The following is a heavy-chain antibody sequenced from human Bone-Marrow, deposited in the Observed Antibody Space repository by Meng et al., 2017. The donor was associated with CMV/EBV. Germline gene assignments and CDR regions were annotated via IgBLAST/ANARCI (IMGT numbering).Heavy chain of an antibody. D-gene: IGHD1-1*01. V-gene: IGHV1-69*05. Sequence: SVKVSCKASGGTFSSYAISWVRQAPGQGLEWMGGIIPIFGTANYAQKFQGRVTMTRDTSISTAYMELSRLTSDDTAVYYCARDRALERRGQPDYWGQGTLVTVSS. CDR1: GGTFSSYA. CDR3: ARDRALERRGQPDY. CDR2: IIPIFGTA. J-gene: IGHJ4*02.